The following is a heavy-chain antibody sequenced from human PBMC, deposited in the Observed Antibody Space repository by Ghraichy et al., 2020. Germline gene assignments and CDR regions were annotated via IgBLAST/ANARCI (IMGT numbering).Heavy chain of an antibody. CDR2: IYYSGST. Sequence: SQTLSLTCTVSGGSISSYYWSWIRQPPGKGLEWIGYIYYSGSTNYNPSLKSRVTISVDTSKNQFSLKLSSVTAADTAVYYCARQDSYCGGDCYYTNWGQGTLVTVSS. V-gene: IGHV4-59*08. D-gene: IGHD2-21*02. J-gene: IGHJ4*02. CDR1: GGSISSYY. CDR3: ARQDSYCGGDCYYTN.